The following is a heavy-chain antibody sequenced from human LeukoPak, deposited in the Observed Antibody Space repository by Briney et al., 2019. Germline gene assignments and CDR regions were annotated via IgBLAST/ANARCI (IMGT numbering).Heavy chain of an antibody. CDR2: MNPNSGNT. D-gene: IGHD2-2*01. J-gene: IGHJ4*02. Sequence: ASVKVSCKASGYTFTSYDINWVRQATGQGLEWMGWMNPNSGNTGYIQKFQGRVTITRNTSISTAYMELSSLRSEDTAVYYCARATKPKYCSSTSCLYYFDYWGQGTLVTVSS. CDR3: ARATKPKYCSSTSCLYYFDY. V-gene: IGHV1-8*03. CDR1: GYTFTSYD.